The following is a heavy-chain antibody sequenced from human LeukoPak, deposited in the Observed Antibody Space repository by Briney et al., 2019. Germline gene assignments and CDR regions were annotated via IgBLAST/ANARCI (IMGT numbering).Heavy chain of an antibody. J-gene: IGHJ4*02. Sequence: PGGSLRLSCAASGFTFSSYWMSWVRQAPGKGLEWVAVISYDGSNKYYADSVKGRFAISRDNSKNTLYLQMNSLRAEDTAVYYCAKDQGGIAVAGQDYWGQGTLVTVSS. CDR3: AKDQGGIAVAGQDY. CDR2: ISYDGSNK. CDR1: GFTFSSYW. V-gene: IGHV3-30*18. D-gene: IGHD6-19*01.